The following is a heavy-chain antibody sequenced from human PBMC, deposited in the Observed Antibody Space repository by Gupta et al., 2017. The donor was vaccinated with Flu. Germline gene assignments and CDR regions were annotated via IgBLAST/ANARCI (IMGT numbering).Heavy chain of an antibody. CDR2: NYWDDDK. Sequence: GKALECLSINYWDDDKRYSPSLKSRLTITKDTSKNQVVLTMTTVDPVDTATYFCARGVRRPDCSGGACYYFDYWGQGTPVTVSS. D-gene: IGHD2-15*01. J-gene: IGHJ4*02. V-gene: IGHV2-5*02. CDR3: ARGVRRPDCSGGACYYFDY.